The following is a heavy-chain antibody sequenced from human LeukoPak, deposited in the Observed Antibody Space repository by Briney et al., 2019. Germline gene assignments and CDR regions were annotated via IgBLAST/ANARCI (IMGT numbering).Heavy chain of an antibody. CDR3: ARGRHPTTMYDFWSGYYKGGWYFDY. CDR1: GVSFSVYY. D-gene: IGHD3-3*01. Sequence: SETLSHTCAVYGVSFSVYYWSCLRQPPEKGREWRGEINHSGSTNYNPSLKSRVTISVDTSKKQFFLKLRYVTAAETAVYYCARGRHPTTMYDFWSGYYKGGWYFDYWGQGTLVTVSS. J-gene: IGHJ4*02. CDR2: INHSGST. V-gene: IGHV4-34*01.